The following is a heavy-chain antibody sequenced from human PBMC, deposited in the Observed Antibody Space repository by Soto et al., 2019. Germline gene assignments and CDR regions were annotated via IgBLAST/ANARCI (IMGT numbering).Heavy chain of an antibody. V-gene: IGHV1-3*01. CDR2: INAGNGNT. Sequence: ASVKVSCKASGYTFTSYAIHWVRQAPGQRLEWMGWINAGNGNTKYSQKFQGRVTITRDTSASTAYMELSSLRSEDTAVYYCARTAYGNEYGDYNWFDPWGQGTLVNV. J-gene: IGHJ5*02. D-gene: IGHD4-17*01. CDR3: ARTAYGNEYGDYNWFDP. CDR1: GYTFTSYA.